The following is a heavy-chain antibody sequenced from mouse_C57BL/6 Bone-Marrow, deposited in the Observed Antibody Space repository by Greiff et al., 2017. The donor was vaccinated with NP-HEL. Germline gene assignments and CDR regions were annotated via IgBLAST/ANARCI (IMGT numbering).Heavy chain of an antibody. D-gene: IGHD1-1*01. CDR1: GFTFSDYY. J-gene: IGHJ3*01. CDR2: ISNGGGST. CDR3: ARPLITTVVAD. V-gene: IGHV5-12*01. Sequence: EVKLMESGGGLVQPGGSLKLSCAASGFTFSDYYMYWVRQTPEKRLEWVAYISNGGGSTYYPDTVKGRFTISRDNAKNTLYLQMSRLKSEDTAMYYCARPLITTVVADWGQGTLVTVSA.